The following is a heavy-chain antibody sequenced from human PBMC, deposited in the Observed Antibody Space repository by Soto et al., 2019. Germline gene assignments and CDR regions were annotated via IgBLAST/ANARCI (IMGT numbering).Heavy chain of an antibody. Sequence: PSETLSLTCAVSGGSIGSSNCWSWVRQPPGKGLXXIXXIXXXXXTXXXPSLKSRVTISVDKSKNQFYLKLSSVTAADTAVYYCARDRGTDFDYWGQGTLVTVSS. CDR3: ARDRGTDFDY. CDR1: GGSIGSSNC. J-gene: IGHJ4*02. D-gene: IGHD1-1*01. V-gene: IGHV4-4*02. CDR2: IXXXXXT.